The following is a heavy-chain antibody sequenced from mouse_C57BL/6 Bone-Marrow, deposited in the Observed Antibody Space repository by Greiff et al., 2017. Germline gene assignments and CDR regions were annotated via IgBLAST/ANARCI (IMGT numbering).Heavy chain of an antibody. V-gene: IGHV1-64*01. Sequence: QVQLQQPGAELVKPGASVKLSCKASGYTFTSYWMHWVKQRPGQGLEWIGMIHPNSGSTNYNEKFQSQATLTVEKSSSTAYMQLSSLTSEYSAVYYCARWYYYPYAMDYWGQGTSVTVSS. CDR3: ARWYYYPYAMDY. CDR1: GYTFTSYW. D-gene: IGHD1-1*01. J-gene: IGHJ4*01. CDR2: IHPNSGST.